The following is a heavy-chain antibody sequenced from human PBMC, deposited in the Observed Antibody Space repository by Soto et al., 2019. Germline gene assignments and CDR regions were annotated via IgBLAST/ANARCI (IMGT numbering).Heavy chain of an antibody. Sequence: PSQTLSLTCAISGSSVSSDSAAWNWIRQSPSRGLEWLGRTYYRSKWYNDYAVSVKSRITINPDTSKNQFSLQLNSVTPEDTAVYYCARELYYYGSGRGYYYYGMDVWGQGTTVTVSS. CDR1: GSSVSSDSAA. D-gene: IGHD3-10*01. CDR3: ARELYYYGSGRGYYYYGMDV. J-gene: IGHJ6*02. CDR2: TYYRSKWYN. V-gene: IGHV6-1*01.